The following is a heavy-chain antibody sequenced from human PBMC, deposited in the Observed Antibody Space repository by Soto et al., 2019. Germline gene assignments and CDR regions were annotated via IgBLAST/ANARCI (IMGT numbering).Heavy chain of an antibody. CDR3: XXXXFWFDP. CDR1: GGSFXGYY. V-gene: IGHV4-34*01. J-gene: IGHJ5*02. Sequence: QVQLQQWGAGLLKPSETLSLTCAVYGGSFXGYYWSXIRQPPGKGLEWIGEINHSGSTNYNPSLKSRVTISVDTSKNQFSLKLXSVTAAXTXXXXXXXXXFWFDPWGQGTLVTVSS. CDR2: INHSGST.